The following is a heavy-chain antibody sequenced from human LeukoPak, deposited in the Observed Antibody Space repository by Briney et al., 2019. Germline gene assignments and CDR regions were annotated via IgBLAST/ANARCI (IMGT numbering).Heavy chain of an antibody. J-gene: IGHJ3*02. CDR2: IYHSGST. D-gene: IGHD3-10*01. CDR1: GYSISSGYY. V-gene: IGHV4-38-2*02. CDR3: ARHPPKRSDQPGVGAFDI. Sequence: SETLSLTCTVSGYSISSGYYWGWIRQPPGKGLEWIGSIYHSGSTYYNPSLKSRVTVSVDTSRNQFSLKLSSVTAADTAVYYCARHPPKRSDQPGVGAFDIWGQGTMVTVSS.